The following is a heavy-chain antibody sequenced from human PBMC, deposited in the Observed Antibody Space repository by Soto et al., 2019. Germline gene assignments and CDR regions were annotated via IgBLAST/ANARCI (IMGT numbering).Heavy chain of an antibody. CDR1: GGSISSYY. CDR2: IYYSGST. CDR3: ARACSGGSCYSGGRFDP. J-gene: IGHJ5*02. D-gene: IGHD2-15*01. V-gene: IGHV4-59*01. Sequence: SETLSLTCTVSGGSISSYYWSWIRQPPGKGLEWIGYIYYSGSTNYNPSLKSRVTISVDTSKNQFSLKLISLTAADTAVYYCARACSGGSCYSGGRFDPWGQGTLVTVS.